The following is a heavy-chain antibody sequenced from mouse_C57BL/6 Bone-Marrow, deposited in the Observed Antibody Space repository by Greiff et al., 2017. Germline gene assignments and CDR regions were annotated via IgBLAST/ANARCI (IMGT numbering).Heavy chain of an antibody. J-gene: IGHJ4*01. V-gene: IGHV1-81*01. Sequence: QVQLKQSGAELARPGASVKLSCKASGYTFTSYGISWVKQRTGQGLEWIGEIYPRSSNTYYNAKFKGKATLTADKSSSTAYMELRSLTSEDSAVYFCAIIDDGYYYARDYWGQGTSGTVSS. D-gene: IGHD2-3*01. CDR3: AIIDDGYYYARDY. CDR2: IYPRSSNT. CDR1: GYTFTSYG.